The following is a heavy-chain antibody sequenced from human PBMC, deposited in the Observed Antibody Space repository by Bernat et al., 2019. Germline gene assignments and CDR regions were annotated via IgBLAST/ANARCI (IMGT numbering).Heavy chain of an antibody. Sequence: EVQLVDSGGGLVQPGGSLRLSCAASGFTFSSYEMNWVRQAPGKGLEWVSYISSSGSTIYYADSVKGRFTISRDNAKNSLYLQMNSLRAEDTAVYYCARESGYSSGWPGYMDVWGKGTTVTVSS. CDR2: ISSSGSTI. CDR3: ARESGYSSGWPGYMDV. D-gene: IGHD6-19*01. J-gene: IGHJ6*04. V-gene: IGHV3-48*03. CDR1: GFTFSSYE.